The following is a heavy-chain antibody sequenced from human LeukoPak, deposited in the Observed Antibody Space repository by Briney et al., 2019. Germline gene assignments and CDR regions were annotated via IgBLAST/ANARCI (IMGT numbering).Heavy chain of an antibody. CDR2: FYYSGST. V-gene: IGHV4-59*11. Sequence: PSETLSLTCTVSDFSISSHYWSWIRQTPGKGLEWIGYFYYSGSTNYNPSLKSRVTISGNTSKNQFSLQLSSVTAADTAVYFCARGKSSWSYYYYMDVWGKGTTVTVSS. J-gene: IGHJ6*03. CDR1: DFSISSHY. D-gene: IGHD6-13*01. CDR3: ARGKSSWSYYYYMDV.